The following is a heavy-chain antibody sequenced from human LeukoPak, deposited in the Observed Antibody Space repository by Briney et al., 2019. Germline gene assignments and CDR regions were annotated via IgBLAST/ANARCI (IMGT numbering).Heavy chain of an antibody. CDR1: GYTFTGYY. Sequence: GASVKVSCKASGYTFTGYYMHWVRQAPGQGLEWMGRINPNSGGTNYAQKFQGRVTMTRDTSISTAYMELSRLRSDDTAVYYCARDGAGYCSSTSCYSWFDPWGQGTLVTVSS. CDR3: ARDGAGYCSSTSCYSWFDP. CDR2: INPNSGGT. V-gene: IGHV1-2*06. D-gene: IGHD2-2*01. J-gene: IGHJ5*02.